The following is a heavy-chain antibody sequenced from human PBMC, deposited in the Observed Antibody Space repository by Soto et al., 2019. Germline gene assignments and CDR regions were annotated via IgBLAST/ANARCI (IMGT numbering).Heavy chain of an antibody. CDR3: ARGIAAAGPFDY. Sequence: HPGGSLRLSCAASGFTFSSYDMHWVRQATGKGLEWVSAIGTAGDTYYPGSVKGRFTISRENAKNSLYLQMNSLRAGDTAVYYCARGIAAAGPFDYWGQGTLVTVSS. CDR1: GFTFSSYD. D-gene: IGHD6-13*01. V-gene: IGHV3-13*04. J-gene: IGHJ4*02. CDR2: IGTAGDT.